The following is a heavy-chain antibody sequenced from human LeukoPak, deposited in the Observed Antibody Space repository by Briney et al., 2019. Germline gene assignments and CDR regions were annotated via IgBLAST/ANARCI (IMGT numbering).Heavy chain of an antibody. Sequence: ASVKVSCKVSVYTLTELSMHWVRQAPGKGLEWMGGFDPEDGETIYAQKFQGRVTMTEDTSTDTAYMELSSLRSEDTAVYYCATGAPSTMVRGVIRRVFDIWGQGTMVTVSS. D-gene: IGHD3-10*01. V-gene: IGHV1-24*01. CDR2: FDPEDGET. CDR3: ATGAPSTMVRGVIRRVFDI. J-gene: IGHJ3*02. CDR1: VYTLTELS.